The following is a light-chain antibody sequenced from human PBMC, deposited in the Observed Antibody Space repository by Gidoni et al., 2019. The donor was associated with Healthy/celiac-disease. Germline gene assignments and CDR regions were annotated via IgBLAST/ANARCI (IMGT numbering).Light chain of an antibody. V-gene: IGLV2-8*01. CDR2: EVS. J-gene: IGLJ2*01. CDR3: SSYAGSNNLV. Sequence: QSALTQPPSASGSPGPSVTISCTGTSSDVGGYNYVSWYQQHPGKAPTLMIYEVSKRPSGVPDRFFGSKSGNTASLTVSGLQAEDEADYYCSSYAGSNNLVFGGGTKLTVL. CDR1: SSDVGGYNY.